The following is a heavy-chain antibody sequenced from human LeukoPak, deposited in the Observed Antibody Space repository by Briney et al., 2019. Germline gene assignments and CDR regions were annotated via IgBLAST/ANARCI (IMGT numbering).Heavy chain of an antibody. J-gene: IGHJ4*02. CDR2: FDPEDGGT. CDR3: ATDSSGLQSYFDY. Sequence: ASVKVSCKVSGYTLTELSMHWVRQAPGKGLEWMGGFDPEDGGTIYAQKFQGRVTMTEDTSTDTAYMELSSLRSEDTAVYYCATDSSGLQSYFDYWGQGTLVTVSS. D-gene: IGHD6-19*01. V-gene: IGHV1-24*01. CDR1: GYTLTELS.